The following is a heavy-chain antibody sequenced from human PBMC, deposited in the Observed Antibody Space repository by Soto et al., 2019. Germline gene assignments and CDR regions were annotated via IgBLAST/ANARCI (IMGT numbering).Heavy chain of an antibody. V-gene: IGHV3-23*01. CDR3: AKEQAHSQADTSSIFDY. CDR2: ISGSGRST. J-gene: IGHJ4*02. CDR1: GFTFSNYP. Sequence: GGSLRLSCAASGFTFSNYPMTWVRQAPGKGLEWVSSISGSGRSTYYPDSVKGRFTISRDNSKNTFFLHMNSLRAEDTAVYYCAKEQAHSQADTSSIFDYWGQGTLVTVSS. D-gene: IGHD2-2*01.